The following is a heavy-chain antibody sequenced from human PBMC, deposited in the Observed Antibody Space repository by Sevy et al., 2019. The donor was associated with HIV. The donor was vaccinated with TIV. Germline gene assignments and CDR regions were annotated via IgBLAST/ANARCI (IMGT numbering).Heavy chain of an antibody. CDR3: ANRIGYCTTGVCYLDY. J-gene: IGHJ4*02. CDR1: GFTFSSYA. CDR2: ISGNGGGK. Sequence: GGSLRLSCAASGFTFSSYAMSWVRQAPGKGLEWVSAISGNGGGKYYADSVKGRFTISRDNSKNTLYLQMNSLRAEDTAVYYCANRIGYCTTGVCYLDYWGQGTLVTVSS. D-gene: IGHD2-8*01. V-gene: IGHV3-23*01.